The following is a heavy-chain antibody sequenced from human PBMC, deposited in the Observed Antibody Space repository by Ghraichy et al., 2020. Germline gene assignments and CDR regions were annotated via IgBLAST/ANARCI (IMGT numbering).Heavy chain of an antibody. V-gene: IGHV3-7*01. J-gene: IGHJ3*02. CDR3: ARDSIRFLYRGGAFDI. CDR2: IKQDGSEK. CDR1: GFTFSSYW. Sequence: GGSLRLSCAASGFTFSSYWMSWVRQAPGKGLEWVANIKQDGSEKYYVDSVKGRFTISRDNAKNSLYLQMNSLRAEDTAVYYCARDSIRFLYRGGAFDIWGQGTMVTVSS. D-gene: IGHD1-14*01.